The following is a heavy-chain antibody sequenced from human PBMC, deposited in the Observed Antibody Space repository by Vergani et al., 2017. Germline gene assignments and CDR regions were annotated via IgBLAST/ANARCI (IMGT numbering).Heavy chain of an antibody. V-gene: IGHV3-30-3*01. CDR1: GFTFSSYA. CDR2: ISYDGSNK. CDR3: AGDRGAAAGHHGDDYYGMDV. Sequence: QVQLVESGGGVVQPGRSLRLSCAASGFTFSSYAMHWVRQAPGKGLEWVAVISYDGSNKYYADSVKGRFTISRDNSKNTLYLQMNSLRAEDTAVYYCAGDRGAAAGHHGDDYYGMDVWGQGTTVTVSS. D-gene: IGHD6-13*01. J-gene: IGHJ6*02.